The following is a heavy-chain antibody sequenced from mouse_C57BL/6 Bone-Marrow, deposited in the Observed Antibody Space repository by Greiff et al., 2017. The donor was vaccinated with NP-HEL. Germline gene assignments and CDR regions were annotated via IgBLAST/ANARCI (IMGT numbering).Heavy chain of an antibody. CDR3: ARDAELYAMDY. Sequence: EVQLVESGGGLVQSGRSLRLSCATSGFTFSDFYMEWVRHAPGKGLEWIAASRNKANDYTTEYSASVKGRFIVSRDTSQSILYLQMNALRAEDTAIYYSARDAELYAMDYWGQGTSVTVSS. J-gene: IGHJ4*01. V-gene: IGHV7-1*01. CDR2: SRNKANDYTT. CDR1: GFTFSDFY.